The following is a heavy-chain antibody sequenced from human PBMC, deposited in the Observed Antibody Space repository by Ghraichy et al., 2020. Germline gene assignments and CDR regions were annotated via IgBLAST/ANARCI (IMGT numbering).Heavy chain of an antibody. CDR1: GFTVSSNY. CDR3: ARDRSEKWSGYSNDYYYYMDV. J-gene: IGHJ6*03. D-gene: IGHD3-3*01. Sequence: GGSLRLSCAASGFTVSSNYMSWVRQAPGKGLEWVSVIYSGGSTYYADSVKGRFTISRDNSKNTLYLQMNSLRAEDTAVYYCARDRSEKWSGYSNDYYYYMDVWGKGTTVTVSS. V-gene: IGHV3-53*01. CDR2: IYSGGST.